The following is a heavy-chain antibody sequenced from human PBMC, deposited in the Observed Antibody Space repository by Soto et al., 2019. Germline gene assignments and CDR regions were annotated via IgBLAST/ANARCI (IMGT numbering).Heavy chain of an antibody. V-gene: IGHV4-31*03. D-gene: IGHD1-1*01. CDR1: GGSISSGGYY. CDR2: IYHSGNT. CDR3: ARDPMRYPTYFDY. J-gene: IGHJ4*02. Sequence: QVQLQESGPGLGKPSETLSLTCTVSGGSISSGGYYWSWIRQHPGKGLEWIGYIYHSGNTYYNPSLKSRVTISVDTSKNQFSLKLSSVTAADTAVYYCARDPMRYPTYFDYWGQGTLVTVSS.